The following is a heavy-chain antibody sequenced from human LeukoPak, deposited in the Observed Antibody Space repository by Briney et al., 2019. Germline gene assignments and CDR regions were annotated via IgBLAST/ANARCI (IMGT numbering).Heavy chain of an antibody. CDR3: ARASPGDFWSGYSAGYFDY. V-gene: IGHV4-59*01. CDR1: GGSISSYY. CDR2: IYYSGSP. J-gene: IGHJ4*02. D-gene: IGHD3-3*01. Sequence: SETLSLTCTVSGGSISSYYWSWIRQPPGKGLEWIGYIYYSGSPNYNPSLKSRVTISVDTSKNQFSLKLSSVTAADTAVYYCARASPGDFWSGYSAGYFDYWGQGTLVTVSS.